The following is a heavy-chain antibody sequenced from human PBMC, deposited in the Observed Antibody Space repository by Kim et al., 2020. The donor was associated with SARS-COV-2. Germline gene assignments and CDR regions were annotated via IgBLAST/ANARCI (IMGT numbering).Heavy chain of an antibody. J-gene: IGHJ4*02. CDR2: IIPNSGGT. CDR3: AKDRGTFTFDY. Sequence: ASVKVSCKASGYTFTDYYMHWVRQAPGQGLEWMGWIIPNSGGTKYAQKFQGRVTMTRDTSISTAYMELSRLRSDDTAGYYCAKDRGTFTFDYWAQGTLVTVSS. V-gene: IGHV1-2*02. CDR1: GYTFTDYY. D-gene: IGHD3-16*01.